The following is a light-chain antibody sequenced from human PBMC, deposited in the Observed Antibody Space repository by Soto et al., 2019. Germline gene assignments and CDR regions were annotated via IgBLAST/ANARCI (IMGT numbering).Light chain of an antibody. Sequence: QSVLTQPPSVSGAPGQRVSISCTGSTSNIGAPYDVHWYQHLPGAAPKLLIYGDNNRPSGVPDRFSGSKSGTSASLAITSLQAEDEADSYCQSYDIRLHTYGVGTGTKV. V-gene: IGLV1-40*01. CDR1: TSNIGAPYD. CDR3: QSYDIRLHTYG. J-gene: IGLJ1*01. CDR2: GDN.